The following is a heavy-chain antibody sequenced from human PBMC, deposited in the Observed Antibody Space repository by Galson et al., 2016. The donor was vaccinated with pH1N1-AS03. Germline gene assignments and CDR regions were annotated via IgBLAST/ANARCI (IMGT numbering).Heavy chain of an antibody. Sequence: SVKVSCKVSGYTLTELSMHWVRQGPGKGLEWMGGFDPEDGEAIYAQKFQGRVTLTVDTSTETAYMEVRRLKSEDTAVYYCATGLSVAGTPYEYYGVDVWGQGTTVIVSS. CDR3: ATGLSVAGTPYEYYGVDV. D-gene: IGHD6-19*01. CDR1: GYTLTELS. J-gene: IGHJ6*02. V-gene: IGHV1-24*01. CDR2: FDPEDGEA.